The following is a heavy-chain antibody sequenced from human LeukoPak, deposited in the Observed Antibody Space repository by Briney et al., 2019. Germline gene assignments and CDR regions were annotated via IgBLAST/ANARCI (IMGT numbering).Heavy chain of an antibody. J-gene: IGHJ4*03. V-gene: IGHV4-34*01. CDR1: GGSFSAYY. Sequence: SETLSLTCAVYGGSFSAYYWSWVRPSPGKCLELIAEINHRGDTNYNPSVKSRVTISVDTSKNQFSLKVTSLTAADTAIYYCARGPTISETGYFDYWGQGTLVTVSS. CDR2: INHRGDT. CDR3: ARGPTISETGYFDY. D-gene: IGHD1-1*01.